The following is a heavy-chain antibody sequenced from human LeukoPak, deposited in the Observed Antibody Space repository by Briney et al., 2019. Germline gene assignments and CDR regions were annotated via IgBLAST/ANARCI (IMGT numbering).Heavy chain of an antibody. CDR2: ISSSSSTI. J-gene: IGHJ4*02. CDR1: GFTFSSYS. Sequence: GVSLRLSCAASGFTFSSYSMNWVRQAPGKGLEWVSYISSSSSTIYYADSVKGRFAISRDIAKNSLYLQMNSLKDEDTAVYYCARVRGSSSYYFDYWGQGTLVTVSS. D-gene: IGHD6-6*01. V-gene: IGHV3-48*02. CDR3: ARVRGSSSYYFDY.